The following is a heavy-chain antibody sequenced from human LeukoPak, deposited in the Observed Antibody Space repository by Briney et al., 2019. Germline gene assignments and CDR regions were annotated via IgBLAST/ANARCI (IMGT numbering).Heavy chain of an antibody. CDR1: GGTFSSYA. J-gene: IGHJ5*02. CDR3: ARGACDSSGYYPYNWFDP. Sequence: GASVKVSCKASGGTFSSYAISWVRQAPGQGLEWMGRIIPIFGTANYAQKFQGRVTITTDESTSTAYMELSSLRSEDTAVYYCARGACDSSGYYPYNWFDPWGQGTLVTVSS. D-gene: IGHD3-22*01. CDR2: IIPIFGTA. V-gene: IGHV1-69*05.